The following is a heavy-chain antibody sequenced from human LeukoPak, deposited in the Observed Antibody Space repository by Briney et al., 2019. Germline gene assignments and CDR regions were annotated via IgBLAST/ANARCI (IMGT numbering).Heavy chain of an antibody. D-gene: IGHD2-15*01. CDR3: ARVRVVASTDWFDP. J-gene: IGHJ5*02. Sequence: ASVKVSCTSSGYIFTRYAISWVRQAPGQGLEWMGWISAYNGNTNYAQKLQGRVTMTTDTSTSTAYMELRSLRSDDTAVYYCARVRVVASTDWFDPWGQGTLVTVSS. CDR1: GYIFTRYA. CDR2: ISAYNGNT. V-gene: IGHV1-18*01.